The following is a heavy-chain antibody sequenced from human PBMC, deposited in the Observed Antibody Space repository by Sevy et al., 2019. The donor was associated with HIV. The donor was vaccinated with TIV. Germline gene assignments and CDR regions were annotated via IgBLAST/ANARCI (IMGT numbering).Heavy chain of an antibody. Sequence: EKSLKISCKGSGYSFTSYWIGWVRQMAGKGLQWMGIIYPGYSDTRYSPSFQGQVTSSAVKSISTAYLQWSSLKASDTAMYYCPRRSTGIVGTHFDYWGQGTLVNVSS. V-gene: IGHV5-51*01. J-gene: IGHJ4*02. CDR2: IYPGYSDT. CDR1: GYSFTSYW. CDR3: PRRSTGIVGTHFDY. D-gene: IGHD1-26*01.